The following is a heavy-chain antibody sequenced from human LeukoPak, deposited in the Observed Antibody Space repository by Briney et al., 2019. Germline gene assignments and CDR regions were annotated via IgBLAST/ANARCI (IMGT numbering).Heavy chain of an antibody. CDR2: ISNSGEST. CDR3: AKNGPVVGIFRAFDY. Sequence: GGSLRLSCAASGSTFTTYAMSWVRQAPGKGLEWVSSISNSGESTYYADSVKGRFTVSRDNSKNTIYLQMNRLRAEDTAVYFCAKNGPVVGIFRAFDYWGQGTLATVSS. V-gene: IGHV3-23*01. D-gene: IGHD2-15*01. J-gene: IGHJ4*02. CDR1: GSTFTTYA.